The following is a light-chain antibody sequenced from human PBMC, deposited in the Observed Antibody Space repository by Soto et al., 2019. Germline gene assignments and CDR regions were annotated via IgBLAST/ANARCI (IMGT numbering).Light chain of an antibody. J-gene: IGKJ4*01. CDR1: QSVSNN. CDR2: FAS. Sequence: EIVLTQSPATLSVSPGERATLSCRASQSVSNNLAWYQQKPGQPPRLLIYFASTRATGVPARFSGSGSGTELTLTISSLQSEDSAVYYCQQYNAWPLTFGGGTTVETK. CDR3: QQYNAWPLT. V-gene: IGKV3-15*01.